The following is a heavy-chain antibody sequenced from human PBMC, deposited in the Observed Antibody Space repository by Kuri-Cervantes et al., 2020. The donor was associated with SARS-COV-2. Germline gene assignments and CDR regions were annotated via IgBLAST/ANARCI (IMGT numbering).Heavy chain of an antibody. V-gene: IGHV4-34*01. CDR1: GDSITNGVYY. D-gene: IGHD3-3*01. CDR2: INHTGST. CDR3: ARGTYTYYDFWRGPYFDY. Sequence: ESLKISCSVSGDSITNGVYYWSWIRQSPGKGLVWIGEINHTGSTNYNPSLKSRVTISVGASKNQFSLKLNSVTAADTAVYYCARGTYTYYDFWRGPYFDYWGQGNLVTVSS. J-gene: IGHJ4*02.